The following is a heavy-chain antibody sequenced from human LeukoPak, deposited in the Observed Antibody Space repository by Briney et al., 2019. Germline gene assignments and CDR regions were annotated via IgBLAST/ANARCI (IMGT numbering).Heavy chain of an antibody. Sequence: GGSLRLSCAASGITVSDNYMSWVRQTPGKGLEWVSTLYPAGDTYFADSVRGRFTISRDISKNTVYLQMNSLRAEDTAVYYCARGSTYYDSSGQVPFDYWGQGTLVTVSS. CDR2: LYPAGDT. CDR3: ARGSTYYDSSGQVPFDY. V-gene: IGHV3-53*01. J-gene: IGHJ4*02. CDR1: GITVSDNY. D-gene: IGHD3-22*01.